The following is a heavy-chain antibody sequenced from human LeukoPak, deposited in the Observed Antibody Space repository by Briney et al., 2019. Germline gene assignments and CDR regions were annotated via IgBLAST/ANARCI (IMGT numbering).Heavy chain of an antibody. CDR2: TYYRSTWYS. V-gene: IGHV6-1*01. D-gene: IGHD5-18*01. CDR3: ALEDTAMVNAFDP. J-gene: IGHJ5*02. Sequence: SQTLSLTCALSGDSVSSNSVTWNWIRQSPSRGLEWLGRTYYRSTWYSDYAVSVRGRITVNPDTSKNQFSLHLNSVTPEDTAVYYCALEDTAMVNAFDPWGQGTLVTVSS. CDR1: GDSVSSNSVT.